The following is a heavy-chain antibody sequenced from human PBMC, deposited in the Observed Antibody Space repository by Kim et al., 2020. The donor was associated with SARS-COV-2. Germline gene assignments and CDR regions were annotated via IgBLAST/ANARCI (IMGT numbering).Heavy chain of an antibody. V-gene: IGHV3-21*01. CDR3: ARGGLGYQLLYLSWVDY. J-gene: IGHJ4*02. Sequence: SVRGQFTISRDNAKNSLYLQMNSLRAEDTAVYYCARGGLGYQLLYLSWVDYWGQGTLVTVSS. D-gene: IGHD2-2*02.